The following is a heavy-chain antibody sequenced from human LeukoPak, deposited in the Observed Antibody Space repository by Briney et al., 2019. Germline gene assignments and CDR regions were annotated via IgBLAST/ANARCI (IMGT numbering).Heavy chain of an antibody. V-gene: IGHV3-7*01. CDR3: ARDSYSGSPS. J-gene: IGHJ5*02. CDR1: GFTFSGYE. Sequence: GGSLRLSCAASGFTFSGYEMNWVRQAPGKGLEWVANIKEDGSEKYYVDSVKGRFTISRDNAKNSVSLQMNSLRAEDTAVYYCARDSYSGSPSWGQGTLVTVSS. D-gene: IGHD1-26*01. CDR2: IKEDGSEK.